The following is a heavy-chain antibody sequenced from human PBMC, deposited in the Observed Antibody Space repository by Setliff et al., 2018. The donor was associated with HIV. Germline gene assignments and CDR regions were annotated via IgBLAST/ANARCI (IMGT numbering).Heavy chain of an antibody. Sequence: GGSLRLSCAASGFTFSTYPMNWVRQAPGKGLEWVSYITGSSDIIHYADSVKGRFTVSRDNAKNSLYLQMNNLRAEDTAMYYCARDYWVAGLDSWGQGTLVTVSS. V-gene: IGHV3-48*04. CDR1: GFTFSTYP. CDR2: ITGSSDII. D-gene: IGHD6-19*01. J-gene: IGHJ4*02. CDR3: ARDYWVAGLDS.